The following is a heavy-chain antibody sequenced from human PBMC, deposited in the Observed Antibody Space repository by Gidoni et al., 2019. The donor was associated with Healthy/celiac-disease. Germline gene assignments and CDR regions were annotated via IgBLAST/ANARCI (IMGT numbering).Heavy chain of an antibody. CDR1: GFTFSSYA. Sequence: EVQLLESGGGLVQPGGSLRLSCAASGFTFSSYAMSWVRQAPGKGLEWVSAISGSGGSTYYAESVKGRFTISRDISKNTLYLQMNSLRAEDTAVYYCAKDPSSGWYSNWFDPWGQGTLVTVSS. J-gene: IGHJ5*02. CDR3: AKDPSSGWYSNWFDP. V-gene: IGHV3-23*01. CDR2: ISGSGGST. D-gene: IGHD6-19*01.